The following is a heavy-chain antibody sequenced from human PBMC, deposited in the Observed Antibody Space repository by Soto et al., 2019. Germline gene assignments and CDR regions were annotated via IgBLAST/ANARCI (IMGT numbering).Heavy chain of an antibody. J-gene: IGHJ6*03. V-gene: IGHV1-69*02. D-gene: IGHD3-10*01. CDR2: IIPILDVA. CDR1: GDIFSNYT. Sequence: QVQLVQSGAEVKKPGSSVRVSCKASGDIFSNYTISWVRQAPGQGLEWMGRIIPILDVANYPLRFQGRVTITADKSTSTVYRELSSLRSEDTAIYYCARVKTDSGSYEGDYYKDVWGKGTTVTVSS. CDR3: ARVKTDSGSYEGDYYKDV.